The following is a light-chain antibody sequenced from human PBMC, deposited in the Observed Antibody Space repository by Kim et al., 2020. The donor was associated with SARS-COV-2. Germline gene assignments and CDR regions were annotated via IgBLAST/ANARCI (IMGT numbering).Light chain of an antibody. Sequence: GQNIPISCSGSSSNMGSNYIYWYKQFPGTAPKLLIYRNTLRPSGVPDRFSGSKSGTSASLAISGLRSEDEATYYCEVWDDSLSGVVFGGGTQLTVL. CDR2: RNT. V-gene: IGLV1-47*01. CDR1: SSNMGSNY. J-gene: IGLJ2*01. CDR3: EVWDDSLSGVV.